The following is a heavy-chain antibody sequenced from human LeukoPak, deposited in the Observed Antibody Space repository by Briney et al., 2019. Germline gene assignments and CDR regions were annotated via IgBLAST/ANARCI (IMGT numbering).Heavy chain of an antibody. CDR1: GFSFSDYN. Sequence: GGSLRLSCAASGFSFSDYNMNWVRQAPGKGLEWVSYITNGGSTIHHADSVKGRFTISRDNAKKTLYLQMNSLRAEDTAVYYCARSIGLTGGGVDVWGQGTTVTVSS. V-gene: IGHV3-11*01. J-gene: IGHJ6*02. D-gene: IGHD3-9*01. CDR3: ARSIGLTGGGVDV. CDR2: ITNGGSTI.